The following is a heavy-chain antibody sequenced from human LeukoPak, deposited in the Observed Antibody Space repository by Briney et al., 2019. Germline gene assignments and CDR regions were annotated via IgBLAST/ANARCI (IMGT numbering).Heavy chain of an antibody. CDR1: GFTFSSYS. J-gene: IGHJ6*03. Sequence: HGGSLRLSCAASGFTFSSYSINWVRQAPGKGLEWVSSISSSSSYIYYADSVKGRFTISRDNAKNSLYLQMNSLRAEDTAVYYCARDRGEDMDVWGKGATVTVSS. CDR3: ARDRGEDMDV. D-gene: IGHD3-10*01. V-gene: IGHV3-21*01. CDR2: ISSSSSYI.